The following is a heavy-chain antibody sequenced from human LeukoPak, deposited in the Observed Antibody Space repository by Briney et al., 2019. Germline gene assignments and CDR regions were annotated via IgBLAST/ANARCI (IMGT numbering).Heavy chain of an antibody. CDR2: ISYDGSNK. J-gene: IGHJ6*02. CDR3: AKGVAGTYYYYYYGMDV. Sequence: GGSLRLSCAASGFTFSSYGMHWVRQAPGKGLEWVAVISYDGSNKYYADSVKGRFTISRDNSKNTLYLQMNSLRAEDTAVYYCAKGVAGTYYYYYYGMDVWGQGTTVTVSS. V-gene: IGHV3-30*18. D-gene: IGHD2-15*01. CDR1: GFTFSSYG.